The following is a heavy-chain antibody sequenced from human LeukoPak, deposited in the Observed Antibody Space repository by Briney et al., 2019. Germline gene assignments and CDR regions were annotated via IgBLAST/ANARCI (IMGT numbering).Heavy chain of an antibody. J-gene: IGHJ4*02. V-gene: IGHV4-30-4*01. Sequence: GKGLEWIGEIYYTGHTYYNPSLKSRVTVSVDTSKNQFSMKLNSVTAADTAVYYCARVRYYDNSGYSWGQGTLVTVSS. CDR3: ARVRYYDNSGYS. D-gene: IGHD3-22*01. CDR2: IYYTGHT.